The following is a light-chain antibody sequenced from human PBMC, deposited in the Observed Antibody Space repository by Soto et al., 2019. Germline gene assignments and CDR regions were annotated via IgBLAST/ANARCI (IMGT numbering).Light chain of an antibody. CDR1: QTVLYSSNNNNY. CDR3: XQYYSSPLT. J-gene: IGKJ4*01. CDR2: WAS. V-gene: IGKV4-1*01. Sequence: DIVMTQSPDSLAVSLGERATISCKSSQTVLYSSNNNNYLAWYQQKPGQPPKLLISWASSRESGVPDRFSGXXXGXXXXXXXXXLXAEDVXXYYCXQYYSSPLTFGGGTKVEIK.